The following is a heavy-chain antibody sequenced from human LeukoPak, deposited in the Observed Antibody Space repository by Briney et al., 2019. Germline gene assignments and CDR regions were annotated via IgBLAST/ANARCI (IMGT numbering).Heavy chain of an antibody. J-gene: IGHJ4*02. V-gene: IGHV3-23*01. CDR3: AKSGEVTTPYYFDY. D-gene: IGHD4-17*01. CDR2: ISGSGGST. Sequence: GGSLRPSCKTSGFTFTTYAMAWVRQAPGKGLEWVSAISGSGGSTYYADSVKGRYTISRDNSKNTLYLQMNSLRAEDTAVYYCAKSGEVTTPYYFDYWGQGTLVTVSS. CDR1: GFTFTTYA.